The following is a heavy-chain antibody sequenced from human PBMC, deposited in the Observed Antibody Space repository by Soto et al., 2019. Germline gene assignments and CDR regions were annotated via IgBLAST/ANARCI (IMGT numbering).Heavy chain of an antibody. J-gene: IGHJ6*03. CDR2: INPNSGGT. CDR3: ARSKYYDYIWGSRWAHYMDV. D-gene: IGHD3-16*01. Sequence: ASVKVSCKASGYTFTGYYMHWVRQAPGQGLEWMGWINPNSGGTNYVQKFQGWVTMTRDTSISTAYMELSRLRSDDTAVYYCARSKYYDYIWGSRWAHYMDVWGKGTTVTFSS. CDR1: GYTFTGYY. V-gene: IGHV1-2*04.